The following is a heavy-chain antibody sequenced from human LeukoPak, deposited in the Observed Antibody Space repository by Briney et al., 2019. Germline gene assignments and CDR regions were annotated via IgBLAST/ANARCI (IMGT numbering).Heavy chain of an antibody. CDR2: INSDGSSI. CDR1: GFTFSSHW. V-gene: IGHV3-74*01. D-gene: IGHD4-17*01. Sequence: GGSLRLSCAASGFTFSSHWMHWVRQAPGKGLVWVSRINSDGSSISYADSVKGRFTISRDNAKNTLYLQMNSLRAEDTAVYYCARGPYGDYIDAFDYWGQGTLVTVSS. J-gene: IGHJ4*02. CDR3: ARGPYGDYIDAFDY.